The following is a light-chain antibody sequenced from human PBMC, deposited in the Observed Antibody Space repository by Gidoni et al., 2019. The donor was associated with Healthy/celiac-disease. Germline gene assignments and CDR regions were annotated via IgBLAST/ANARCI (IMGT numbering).Light chain of an antibody. V-gene: IGLV1-44*01. CDR3: AAWDDSLNGVV. CDR2: SNN. CDR1: SSNIGSNT. Sequence: QSVLTQPPSASGTPGQRVTIPCSGSSSNIGSNTVNWDQQLPGTAPKPLIYSNNQRPSGVPDRFSGSKSGTSASLAISGLQSEDEADYYCAAWDDSLNGVVFGGGTKLTVL. J-gene: IGLJ2*01.